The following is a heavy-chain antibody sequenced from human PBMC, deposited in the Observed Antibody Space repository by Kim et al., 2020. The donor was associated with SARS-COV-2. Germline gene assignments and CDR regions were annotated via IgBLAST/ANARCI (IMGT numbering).Heavy chain of an antibody. Sequence: SPSFQGQVTIAADKSISTAYLQWSSLKASDTAMYYCARHRLGSGWISDYWGQGTLVTVSS. V-gene: IGHV5-51*01. J-gene: IGHJ4*02. D-gene: IGHD6-19*01. CDR3: ARHRLGSGWISDY.